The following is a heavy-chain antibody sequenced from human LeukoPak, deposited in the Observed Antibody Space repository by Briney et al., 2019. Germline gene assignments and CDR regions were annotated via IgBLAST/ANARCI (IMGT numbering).Heavy chain of an antibody. CDR1: GFTFNTYS. CDR2: ISPRSDVV. D-gene: IGHD6-19*01. CDR3: VRDNGWAFDY. J-gene: IGHJ4*02. Sequence: GGSLRLSCTASGFTFNTYSMNWVRQAPGKGLEWVSHISPRSDVVSYTDSVKGRFTISRDNAKNSLYLHMSNLRAEDMAVYYCVRDNGWAFDYWGQGTLVPVSS. V-gene: IGHV3-48*01.